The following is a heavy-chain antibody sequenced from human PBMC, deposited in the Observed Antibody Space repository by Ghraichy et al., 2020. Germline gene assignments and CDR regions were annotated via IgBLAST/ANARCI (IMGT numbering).Heavy chain of an antibody. J-gene: IGHJ4*02. CDR1: GDSVSSNSGA. D-gene: IGHD5-24*01. CDR3: ARDCSVGDGRNPGFDF. Sequence: SQTLSLTCAISGDSVSSNSGAWNWIRQSPSRGLEWLGRTYYRSKWYNDYALSVKSRITINPDTSKNQFSLQLNSVTLEDTAVYYCARDCSVGDGRNPGFDFWGQGTLVTVSS. V-gene: IGHV6-1*01. CDR2: TYYRSKWYN.